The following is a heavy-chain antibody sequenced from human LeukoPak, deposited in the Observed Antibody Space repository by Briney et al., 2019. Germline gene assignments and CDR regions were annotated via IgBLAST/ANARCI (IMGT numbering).Heavy chain of an antibody. CDR3: ARAYDFWSGPGGY. CDR1: GFSFSRYS. D-gene: IGHD3-3*01. CDR2: ISSDSSTI. J-gene: IGHJ4*02. V-gene: IGHV3-48*01. Sequence: GGSLRLSCTASGFSFSRYSMNWVRQAPGKGLEWISYISSDSSTIYYADSVKGRFTISRDNARNSLYLQMNSLRAEDTAVYYCARAYDFWSGPGGYWGQGTLVTVSS.